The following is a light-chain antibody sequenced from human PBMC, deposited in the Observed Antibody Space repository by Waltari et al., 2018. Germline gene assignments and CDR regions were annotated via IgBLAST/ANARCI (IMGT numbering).Light chain of an antibody. CDR2: RAS. Sequence: DIVMTQSPDSLAVSLGERATINCKSSQNILYSSNSKNYLAWYQHKPGQPPKLLIYRASTRESGVPDRFSGSGSETDFTLTISSLQAEDVAVYYCQQYYSIPYTFGQGTKLEIK. V-gene: IGKV4-1*01. J-gene: IGKJ2*01. CDR3: QQYYSIPYT. CDR1: QNILYSSNSKNY.